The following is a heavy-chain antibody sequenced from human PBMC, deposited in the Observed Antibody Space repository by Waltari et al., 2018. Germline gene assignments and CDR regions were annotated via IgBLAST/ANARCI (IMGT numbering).Heavy chain of an antibody. D-gene: IGHD3-22*01. J-gene: IGHJ4*02. Sequence: EVQLLESGGGLVQPGGSLRLSCAASGFTFNNYAMSWVRQAPGKVREWVSAMSRSGGSTFWADSVKGRFTIARDNSKNTLILQMNSLRAEDTAVYYCAKDLGYQYESSGYDYWGQGTLVTVSS. CDR1: GFTFNNYA. V-gene: IGHV3-23*01. CDR2: MSRSGGST. CDR3: AKDLGYQYESSGYDY.